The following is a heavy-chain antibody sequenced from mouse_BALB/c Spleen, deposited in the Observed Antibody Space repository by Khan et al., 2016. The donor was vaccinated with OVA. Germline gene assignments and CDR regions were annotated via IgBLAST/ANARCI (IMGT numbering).Heavy chain of an antibody. CDR3: TRGGFGSLAY. CDR2: INPSDGRT. V-gene: IGHV1S81*02. Sequence: QIQLVQSGAELVKPGASVKLSCKASGYTFTSYWMHWVKQRPGQGLAWIGYINPSDGRTHYNENFKSKATLTVDKSSSTAYMQLSSLTSEDSAVYYCTRGGFGSLAYWGQGTLVTVSA. CDR1: GYTFTSYW. D-gene: IGHD2-2*01. J-gene: IGHJ3*01.